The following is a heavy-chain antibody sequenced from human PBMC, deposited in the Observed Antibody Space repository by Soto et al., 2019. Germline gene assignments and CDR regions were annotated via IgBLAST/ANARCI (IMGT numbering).Heavy chain of an antibody. J-gene: IGHJ1*01. Sequence: EVQLVESGGGLVQPGRSLRLSCAASGFTFDDYAMHWVRQVPGKGLEWVSGINWNSGSIGYGDYVKGRFAISRDNAKNSLHLQMNSLSAEDTAFYYCVKDESINWYSGHFRHWGQGTLVTVSS. V-gene: IGHV3-9*01. CDR3: VKDESINWYSGHFRH. CDR2: INWNSGSI. D-gene: IGHD6-13*01. CDR1: GFTFDDYA.